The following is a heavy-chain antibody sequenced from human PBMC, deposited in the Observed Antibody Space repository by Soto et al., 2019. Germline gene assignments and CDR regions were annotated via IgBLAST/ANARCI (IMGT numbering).Heavy chain of an antibody. CDR1: GFTFSSYA. J-gene: IGHJ4*02. D-gene: IGHD3-3*01. Sequence: GGSLRLSCAASGFTFSSYAMHWVRQAPGKGLEWVAVISYDGSNKYYADSVKGRFTISRDNSKNTPYLQMNSLRAEDTAVYYCARGPYDFWSGYYFGYWGQGTLVTVSS. CDR2: ISYDGSNK. V-gene: IGHV3-30-3*01. CDR3: ARGPYDFWSGYYFGY.